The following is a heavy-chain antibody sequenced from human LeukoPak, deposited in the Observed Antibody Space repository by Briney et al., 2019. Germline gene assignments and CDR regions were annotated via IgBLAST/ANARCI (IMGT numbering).Heavy chain of an antibody. CDR2: ISAYNGNT. V-gene: IGHV1-18*01. J-gene: IGHJ6*02. CDR3: AREAHDYYYDSSGYYKRDYYYGMDV. Sequence: ASVKVTCKASGYSFTSHGISWVRQAPGQGLEWMAWISAYNGNTSFAQNLQGRVTMTTDTSTSTAYMELRSLRSDDTAVYYCAREAHDYYYDSSGYYKRDYYYGMDVWGQGTTVTVSS. CDR1: GYSFTSHG. D-gene: IGHD3-22*01.